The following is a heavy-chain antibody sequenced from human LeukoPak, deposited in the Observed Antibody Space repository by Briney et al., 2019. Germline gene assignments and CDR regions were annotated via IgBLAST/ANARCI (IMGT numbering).Heavy chain of an antibody. CDR1: GFTFSSYA. J-gene: IGHJ4*02. D-gene: IGHD3-16*01. CDR3: VCLGLGGLSLD. Sequence: GGSLRLSCAASGFTFSSYAMSWARLAPGKGLKWVSSISGGDGSTYYANSVKGRFTISRDNAKNTLYLQMNSLRVEDTAVYYCVCLGLGGLSLDWGQGTLVTVSS. CDR2: ISGGDGST. V-gene: IGHV3-23*01.